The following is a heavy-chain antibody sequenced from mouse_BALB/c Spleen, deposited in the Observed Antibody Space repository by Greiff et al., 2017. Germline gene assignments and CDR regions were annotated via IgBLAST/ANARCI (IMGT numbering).Heavy chain of an antibody. CDR3: ARSYYDYEGFAY. D-gene: IGHD2-4*01. CDR1: GYTFSSYW. Sequence: VQLQQSGAELMKPGASVKISCKATGYTFSSYWIEWVKQRPGHGLEWIGEILPGSGSTNYNEKFKGKATFTADTSSNTAYMQLSSLTSEDSAVYYCARSYYDYEGFAYWGQGTLVTVSA. J-gene: IGHJ3*01. CDR2: ILPGSGST. V-gene: IGHV1-9*01.